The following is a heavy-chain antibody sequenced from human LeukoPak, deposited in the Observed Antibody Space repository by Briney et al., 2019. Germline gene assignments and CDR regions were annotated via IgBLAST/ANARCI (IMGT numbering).Heavy chain of an antibody. CDR2: INHSGST. J-gene: IGHJ5*02. Sequence: SETLSLTCAVYGGSFSGYYWSWIRQPPGKGLEWIGEINHSGSTNYNPSLKSRVTISVDTSKNQFSLKLSSVTAADTAVYYCARYHPGDIVVVPAVNRSWFDPWGQGTLVTVSS. D-gene: IGHD2-2*01. CDR1: GGSFSGYY. V-gene: IGHV4-34*01. CDR3: ARYHPGDIVVVPAVNRSWFDP.